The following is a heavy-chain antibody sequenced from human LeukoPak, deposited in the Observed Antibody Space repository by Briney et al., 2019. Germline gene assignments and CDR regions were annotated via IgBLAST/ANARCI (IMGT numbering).Heavy chain of an antibody. Sequence: GGSLRLSCAASGFTFSSYAMSWVRQAPGKGLEWVSAISGSGGSTYYAGSVKGRFTISRDNSKNTLYLQMNSLRAEDTAVYYCAKSTDYYDSSGYPYWGQGTLVTVSS. D-gene: IGHD3-22*01. CDR1: GFTFSSYA. V-gene: IGHV3-23*01. CDR3: AKSTDYYDSSGYPY. J-gene: IGHJ4*02. CDR2: ISGSGGST.